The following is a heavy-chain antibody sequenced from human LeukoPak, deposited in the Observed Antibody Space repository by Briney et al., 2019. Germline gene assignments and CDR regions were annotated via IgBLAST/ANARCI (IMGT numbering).Heavy chain of an antibody. J-gene: IGHJ5*02. Sequence: GASVKVSCKASEYTLTGYYMHWVRQAPGQGLEWMGWINPNSGDTNYAQKFQGRVTMTTDTSTSTVYMEVRGLRSDDTAMYYCARDVGITVADSFDPWGQGTLVTVSS. CDR1: EYTLTGYY. V-gene: IGHV1-2*02. D-gene: IGHD6-13*01. CDR2: INPNSGDT. CDR3: ARDVGITVADSFDP.